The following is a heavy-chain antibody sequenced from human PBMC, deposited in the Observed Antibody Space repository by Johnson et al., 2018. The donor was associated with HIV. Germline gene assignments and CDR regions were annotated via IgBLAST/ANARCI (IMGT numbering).Heavy chain of an antibody. J-gene: IGHJ3*02. D-gene: IGHD1-26*01. V-gene: IGHV3-30*02. CDR3: AREWDPRTPDAFDI. CDR2: IHYDGNNK. CDR1: AFTFSSYA. Sequence: QVQLVESGGGVVQPGGSLRLSCAASAFTFSSYAIHWVRQAPGKGLEWVAFIHYDGNNKYYADSVKGRFTISRDNSKNTLYLQMNSLRAEDTAVYYCAREWDPRTPDAFDIWGQGTMVTVSS.